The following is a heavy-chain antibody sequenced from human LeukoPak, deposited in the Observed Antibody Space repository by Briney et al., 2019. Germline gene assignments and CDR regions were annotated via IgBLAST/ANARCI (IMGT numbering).Heavy chain of an antibody. V-gene: IGHV3-23*01. Sequence: GGSLRLSCAASGSTFSSYAMSWVRQAPGKGLEWVSAISGSGGSTYYADSVNGRFTISRDNSKNTLYLQMNSLRAEDTAVYYCAKGLLDYDSSGYLDYFDYWGQGTLVTVSS. CDR2: ISGSGGST. J-gene: IGHJ4*02. CDR1: GSTFSSYA. D-gene: IGHD3-22*01. CDR3: AKGLLDYDSSGYLDYFDY.